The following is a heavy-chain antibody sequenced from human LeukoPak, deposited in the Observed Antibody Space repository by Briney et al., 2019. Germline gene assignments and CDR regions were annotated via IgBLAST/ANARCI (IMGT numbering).Heavy chain of an antibody. CDR1: GRYISSSSYY. CDR3: TKGSGFDY. CDR2: IYYSGST. Sequence: SETLSLTCTVSGRYISSSSYYWGWIRQPPGKGLEWIGSIYYSGSTYDNPSLKSRVTISVDTSKNQFSLKLSSVTAADTAVYYCTKGSGFDYWGQGTLVTVSS. J-gene: IGHJ4*02. V-gene: IGHV4-39*07. D-gene: IGHD2-15*01.